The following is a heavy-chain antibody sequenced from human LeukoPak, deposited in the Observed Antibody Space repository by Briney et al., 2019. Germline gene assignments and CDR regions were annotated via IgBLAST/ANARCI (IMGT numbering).Heavy chain of an antibody. J-gene: IGHJ5*02. CDR3: ARLMVRGTNWFDP. CDR1: GFTFDDYG. V-gene: IGHV3-20*01. D-gene: IGHD3-10*01. CDR2: INWNGGST. Sequence: GGSLRLSCAASGFTFDDYGMSWVRQAPGKGLEWVSGINWNGGSTGYADSVKGRFTISRDNAKNSLYLQMDSLRAEDTALYHCARLMVRGTNWFDPWGQGTLVTVSS.